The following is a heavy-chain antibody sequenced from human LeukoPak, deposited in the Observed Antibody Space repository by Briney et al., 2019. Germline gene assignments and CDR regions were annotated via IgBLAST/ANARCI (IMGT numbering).Heavy chain of an antibody. CDR2: IKQDGSEK. Sequence: PGGSLRLSCAASGFTFSSYWMSWVRQAPGKGLEWVANIKQDGSEKYYVDSVKGRFTISRDNAKNSLYLQMNSLRAEDTALYYCAKGIRYSGYDSFDYWGQGTLVTVSS. V-gene: IGHV3-7*03. D-gene: IGHD5-12*01. CDR3: AKGIRYSGYDSFDY. CDR1: GFTFSSYW. J-gene: IGHJ4*02.